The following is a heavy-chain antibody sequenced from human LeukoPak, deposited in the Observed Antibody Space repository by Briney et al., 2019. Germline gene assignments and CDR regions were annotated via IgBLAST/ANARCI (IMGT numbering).Heavy chain of an antibody. J-gene: IGHJ4*02. CDR1: GASITSSNYY. V-gene: IGHV3-7*01. CDR3: AKDLMSFPHIVGATLREY. D-gene: IGHD1-26*01. CDR2: INQDGSEK. Sequence: ETLSLTCTVSGASITSSNYYWLWLRQPPGKGLEWVANINQDGSEKYYVDSVKGRFTISRDNAKNSLYLQMNSLRAEDTAVYYCAKDLMSFPHIVGATLREYRGQGTLVTVSS.